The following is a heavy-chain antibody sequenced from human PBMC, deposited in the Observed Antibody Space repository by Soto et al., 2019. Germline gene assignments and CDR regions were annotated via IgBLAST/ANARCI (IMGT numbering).Heavy chain of an antibody. CDR2: IYSGGST. CDR3: ARGFKWLDY. D-gene: IGHD5-12*01. V-gene: IGHV3-53*01. Sequence: EVQLVESGGGLIQPGGSLRLSCVASGFTVSTNYMTWVRQAPGKGLEWVSVIYSGGSTYYADSVKGRFTISRDNFKNTLHIQMNSLRAEDTAVYYCARGFKWLDYWGQGALVTVSS. CDR1: GFTVSTNY. J-gene: IGHJ4*02.